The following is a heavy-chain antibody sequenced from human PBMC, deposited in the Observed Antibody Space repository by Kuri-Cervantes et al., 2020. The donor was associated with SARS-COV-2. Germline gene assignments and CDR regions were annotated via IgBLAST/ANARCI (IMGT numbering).Heavy chain of an antibody. D-gene: IGHD5-18*01. CDR3: AREQLWRFDY. CDR2: ISSSSSYI. V-gene: IGHV3-21*01. CDR1: GGSISSHY. J-gene: IGHJ4*02. Sequence: GGSLRLSCTVSGGSISSHYWSWIRQAPGKGLEWVSSISSSSSYIYYADSVKGRFTISRDNSKNTLYLQMNSLRAEDTAVYYCAREQLWRFDYWGQGTLVTVSS.